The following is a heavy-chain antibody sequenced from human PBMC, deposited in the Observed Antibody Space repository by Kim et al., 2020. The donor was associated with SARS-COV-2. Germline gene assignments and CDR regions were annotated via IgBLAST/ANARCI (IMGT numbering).Heavy chain of an antibody. CDR2: IYYSGST. J-gene: IGHJ6*03. V-gene: IGHV4-30-4*01. CDR1: GGSISSGDYY. Sequence: SETLSLTCSVSGGSISSGDYYWNWVRQPPGQGLEWFGNIYYSGSTSYNPSLKSRVTISVDTSKSEFSLRLNSVTAADTAVYYCARSASFTDVWGKGPTFT. CDR3: ARSASFTDV.